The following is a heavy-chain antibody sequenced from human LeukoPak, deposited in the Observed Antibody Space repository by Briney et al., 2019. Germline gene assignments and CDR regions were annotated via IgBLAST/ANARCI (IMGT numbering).Heavy chain of an antibody. V-gene: IGHV3-21*01. CDR3: ARSATSSSSRNNWFDA. CDR1: GFTFSTYS. Sequence: PGGSLRLSCTASGFTFSTYSMNWVRQAPGKGLEWVSSITSSSSYIFYVDSVKGRFTISRDNAKNSLHLQMDSLRAEDSAVYYCARSATSSSSRNNWFDAWGQGTLVTVSS. CDR2: ITSSSSYI. J-gene: IGHJ5*02. D-gene: IGHD6-6*01.